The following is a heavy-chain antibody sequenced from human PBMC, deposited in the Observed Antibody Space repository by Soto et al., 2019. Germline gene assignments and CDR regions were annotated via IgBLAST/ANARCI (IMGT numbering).Heavy chain of an antibody. CDR1: GFTFTNYA. CDR2: ISGSGTKT. D-gene: IGHD3-16*01. V-gene: IGHV3-23*01. CDR3: VRDRSLLHMGDFGY. Sequence: GGSLRLSCVASGFTFTNYAMSWVRQAPGKGLEWVSLISGSGTKTYYADSVKGRFTISRDNSKNTLFLQMNSLRAEDTAVYYCVRDRSLLHMGDFGYWGQGTLVTVSS. J-gene: IGHJ4*02.